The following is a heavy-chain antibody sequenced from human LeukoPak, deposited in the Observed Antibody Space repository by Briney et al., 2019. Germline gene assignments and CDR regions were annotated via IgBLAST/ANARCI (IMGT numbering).Heavy chain of an antibody. CDR3: LSIAARPVGKEDDY. Sequence: GASVKVSCKASGYTFTGYYMHWVRQAPGQGLERMGWINPNSGGTNYAQKFQGRVTMTRDTSISTAYMELSRLRSDDTAVYYCLSIAARPVGKEDDYWGQGTLVTVSS. J-gene: IGHJ4*02. D-gene: IGHD6-6*01. V-gene: IGHV1-2*02. CDR1: GYTFTGYY. CDR2: INPNSGGT.